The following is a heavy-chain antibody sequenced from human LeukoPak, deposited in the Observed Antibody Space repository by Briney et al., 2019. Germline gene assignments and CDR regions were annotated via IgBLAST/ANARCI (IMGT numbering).Heavy chain of an antibody. D-gene: IGHD5-18*01. J-gene: IGHJ4*02. Sequence: SETLSLTCTVSGDSISSGDYYWSWIRQPAGKGLEWIGRIYTSGSTNYNPSLKSRVTISVDTSKNQFSLKLSSVTAADTAVYYCATDRGYSYGYQLNYWGQGTLVTVSS. CDR3: ATDRGYSYGYQLNY. V-gene: IGHV4-61*02. CDR1: GDSISSGDYY. CDR2: IYTSGST.